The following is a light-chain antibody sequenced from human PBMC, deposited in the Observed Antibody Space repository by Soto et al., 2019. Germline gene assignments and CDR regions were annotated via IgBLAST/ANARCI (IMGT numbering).Light chain of an antibody. CDR3: CSYTGSDTGV. J-gene: IGLJ3*02. CDR1: SSDVGSYNL. Sequence: QSVLTQPASVSGSPGQSITISCTGTSSDVGSYNLVSWYQHHPGKAPKLVIYEGSKRPSGVSNRFSGSKSVNAASLTISGLQAEDEADYYCCSYTGSDTGVFGGGTQLTVL. V-gene: IGLV2-23*01. CDR2: EGS.